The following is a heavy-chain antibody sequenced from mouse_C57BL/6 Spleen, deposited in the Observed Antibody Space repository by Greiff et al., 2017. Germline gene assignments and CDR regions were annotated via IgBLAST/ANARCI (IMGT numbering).Heavy chain of an antibody. CDR2: IRNKANGYTT. Sequence: EVQLVESGGGLVQPGGSLSLSCAASGFTFTDYYMSWVRQPPGKALEWLGFIRNKANGYTTEYSASVKGRFTISRDNSQSILYLQMNALRAGDSATYYGAVSVCNSSYRAMDYWGQGTSVTVSS. V-gene: IGHV7-3*01. CDR1: GFTFTDYY. J-gene: IGHJ4*01. D-gene: IGHD1-1*01. CDR3: AVSVCNSSYRAMDY.